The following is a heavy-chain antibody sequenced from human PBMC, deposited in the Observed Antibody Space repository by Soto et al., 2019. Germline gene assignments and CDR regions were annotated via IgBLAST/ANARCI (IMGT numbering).Heavy chain of an antibody. Sequence: PSQALSLPSAISGGSFSSNSAAWNLIRRSPSRGLEWLGRTYYRSKWYNDYAVSVKSRITINPDTSKNQFSLQLKSVTPEDTAVYYCARDPAAYHIAAAGFDYWGQGTLVTVSS. CDR2: TYYRSKWYN. D-gene: IGHD6-13*01. J-gene: IGHJ4*02. V-gene: IGHV6-1*01. CDR1: GGSFSSNSAA. CDR3: ARDPAAYHIAAAGFDY.